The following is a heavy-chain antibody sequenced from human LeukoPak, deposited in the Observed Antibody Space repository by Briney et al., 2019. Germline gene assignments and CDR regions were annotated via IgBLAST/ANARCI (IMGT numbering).Heavy chain of an antibody. CDR3: ARDGIAAAIDY. V-gene: IGHV3-33*01. Sequence: TGGSLRLSCAASGFTFSSYGMHWVRQAPGKGLEWVAVIWYDGCNKYYADSVKGRFTISRDNSKNTLYLQMNSLRAEDTAVYYCARDGIAAAIDYWGQGTLVTVSS. J-gene: IGHJ4*02. D-gene: IGHD6-13*01. CDR1: GFTFSSYG. CDR2: IWYDGCNK.